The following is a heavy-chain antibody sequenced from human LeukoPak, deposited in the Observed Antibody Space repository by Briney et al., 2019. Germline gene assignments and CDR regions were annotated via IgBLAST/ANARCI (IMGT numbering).Heavy chain of an antibody. V-gene: IGHV5-51*01. CDR3: ARPRIVGATDDAFDI. CDR2: IYPGDSDT. J-gene: IGHJ3*02. CDR1: GYSFTSYW. Sequence: GESLKISCKGSGYSFTSYWIGWVRQMPGKGLEWMGIIYPGDSDTRYSPSFQGQVTISADKSISTAYLKWSSLEASDTAMYYCARPRIVGATDDAFDIWGQGTMVTVSS. D-gene: IGHD1-26*01.